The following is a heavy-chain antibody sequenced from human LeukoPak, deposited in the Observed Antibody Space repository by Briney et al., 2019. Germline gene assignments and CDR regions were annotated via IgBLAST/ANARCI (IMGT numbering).Heavy chain of an antibody. J-gene: IGHJ3*01. CDR3: VRRDDNSFDF. CDR2: IYYSGNT. CDR1: GDSISTSNSY. Sequence: PSETLSLTCTVSGDSISTSNSYSGWIRQPPWKGLDWIGSIYYSGNTYYNPSLKSRVTISVDTSKNQFSRKLSSVTAPDTAVYYCVRRDDNSFDFWGQGTMVTVSS. D-gene: IGHD3-9*01. V-gene: IGHV4-39*01.